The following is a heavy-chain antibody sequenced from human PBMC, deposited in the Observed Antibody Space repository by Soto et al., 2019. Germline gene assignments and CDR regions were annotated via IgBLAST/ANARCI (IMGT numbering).Heavy chain of an antibody. CDR3: ARQAAAGKYYYAMDV. J-gene: IGHJ6*02. V-gene: IGHV5-51*01. CDR1: GYSFTSYW. CDR2: IYPGDSDT. Sequence: GESLKISCKGSGYSFTSYWIGWVRQMPGKGLEGMVIIYPGDSDTRYSPSFQGQVTISADKSINTTYLQWSSLKASDTAIYYCARQAAAGKYYYAMDVWGQGTTVTVSS. D-gene: IGHD6-13*01.